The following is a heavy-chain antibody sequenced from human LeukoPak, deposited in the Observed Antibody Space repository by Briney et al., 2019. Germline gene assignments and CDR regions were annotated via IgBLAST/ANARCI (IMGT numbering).Heavy chain of an antibody. CDR3: ARGATHSSGLYYYYGMDV. D-gene: IGHD6-19*01. CDR1: GGSISSSY. J-gene: IGHJ6*02. CDR2: IYTSEST. Sequence: SETLSLTCTVSGGSISSSYWSWIRQPAGKGLEWIGRIYTSESTNYNPSLKSRVTMSVDTSKNQFSLKLSSVTAADTAVYYCARGATHSSGLYYYYGMDVWGQGTTVTVSS. V-gene: IGHV4-4*07.